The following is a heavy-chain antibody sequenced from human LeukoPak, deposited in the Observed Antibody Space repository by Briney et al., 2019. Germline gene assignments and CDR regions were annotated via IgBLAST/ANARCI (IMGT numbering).Heavy chain of an antibody. Sequence: ASVTVSCKASGYTFTSYGISWVRQAPGQGLEWMGWISAYNGNTNYAQKLQGRVTMTTDTSTSTAYMELRSLRSDDTAVYYCARVPDGSGSYRRYWSFDFWGRGTLVTVSS. CDR1: GYTFTSYG. J-gene: IGHJ2*01. CDR2: ISAYNGNT. CDR3: ARVPDGSGSYRRYWSFDF. V-gene: IGHV1-18*01. D-gene: IGHD3-10*01.